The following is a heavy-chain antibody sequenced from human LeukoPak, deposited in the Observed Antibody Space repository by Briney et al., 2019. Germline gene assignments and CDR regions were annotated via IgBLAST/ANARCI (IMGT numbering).Heavy chain of an antibody. CDR2: ISSNGGST. D-gene: IGHD4-17*01. Sequence: PGGSLRLSCAASGFTFSSYAMHWVRQAPGKGLEYVSAISSNGGSTYYANSVKGRFTISRDNSKNTLYLQMGSLRAEDMAVYYCVKDRTTSYFDYWGQGTLVTVSS. CDR3: VKDRTTSYFDY. CDR1: GFTFSSYA. V-gene: IGHV3-64*01. J-gene: IGHJ4*02.